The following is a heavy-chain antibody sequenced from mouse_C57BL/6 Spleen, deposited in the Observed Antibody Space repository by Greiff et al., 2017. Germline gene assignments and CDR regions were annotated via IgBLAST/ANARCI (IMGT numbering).Heavy chain of an antibody. J-gene: IGHJ2*01. V-gene: IGHV1-64*01. CDR1: GYTFTSYW. D-gene: IGHD1-1*01. CDR3: ASWGTTVVAPLDY. CDR2: IHPNSGST. Sequence: VQLQQPGAELVKPGASVKLSCKASGYTFTSYWMHWVKQRPGQGLEWIGMIHPNSGSTNYNEKFKSKATLTVDKSSSTAYMQLSSLTSEDSAVYYCASWGTTVVAPLDYWGQGTTLTVSS.